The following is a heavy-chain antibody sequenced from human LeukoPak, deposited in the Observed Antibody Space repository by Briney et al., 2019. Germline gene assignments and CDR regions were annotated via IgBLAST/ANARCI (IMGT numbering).Heavy chain of an antibody. CDR2: ISSSSYI. D-gene: IGHD2-15*01. V-gene: IGHV3-21*01. CDR3: ARPIMVVVVAATGFDY. CDR1: GFTFSSYS. J-gene: IGHJ4*02. Sequence: GGSLRLSCAASGFTFSSYSMNWVRQAPGKGLEWVSSISSSSYIYYADSVKGRFTISRDNAKNSLYLQMNSLRAEDTAVYYCARPIMVVVVAATGFDYWGQGTLVTVSS.